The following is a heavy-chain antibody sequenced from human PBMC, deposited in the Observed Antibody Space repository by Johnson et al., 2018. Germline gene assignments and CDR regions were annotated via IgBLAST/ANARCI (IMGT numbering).Heavy chain of an antibody. J-gene: IGHJ3*02. Sequence: VQLLESGAEVKKPGESLKISCKGSGYSFTSYWIGWVRQMPGKGLEWMGIIYPGDSDTRYSPSFQGQVTTSADKSISTAYLQWSSLKASDTAMYYCAREAVLMATEGHDAFDIWGQGTMVTVSS. D-gene: IGHD5-24*01. CDR1: GYSFTSYW. CDR2: IYPGDSDT. V-gene: IGHV5-51*03. CDR3: AREAVLMATEGHDAFDI.